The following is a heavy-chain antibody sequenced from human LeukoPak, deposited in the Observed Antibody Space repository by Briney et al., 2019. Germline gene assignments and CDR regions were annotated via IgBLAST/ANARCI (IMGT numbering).Heavy chain of an antibody. V-gene: IGHV6-1*01. CDR1: GDSVSSDSAA. D-gene: IGHD1-26*01. CDR2: TYFWSKWYY. J-gene: IGHJ4*02. Sequence: SQTLSLTCAISGDSVSSDSAAWTWIRQSPARGLEWLARTYFWSKWYYDYALAVKGRITINPDTSKNQFSLQLNSVTPEDTAVYFCARDPVGGSTIFDSWGQGTLVTVSS. CDR3: ARDPVGGSTIFDS.